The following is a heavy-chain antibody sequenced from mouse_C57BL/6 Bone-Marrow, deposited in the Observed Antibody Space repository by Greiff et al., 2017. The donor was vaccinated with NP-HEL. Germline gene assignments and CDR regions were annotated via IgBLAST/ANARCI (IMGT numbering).Heavy chain of an antibody. CDR3: AKNPRWIGAMDY. CDR2: IWRGGST. Sequence: QVQLQQSGPGLVQPSQSLSITCTVSGFSLTSYGVHWVRQSPGKGLEWLGVIWRGGSTDYNAAFMSRLSITKDNSKSQVFFKMNRLQADDTAIYYCAKNPRWIGAMDYWGQGTSVTVSS. D-gene: IGHD1-1*02. J-gene: IGHJ4*01. V-gene: IGHV2-5*01. CDR1: GFSLTSYG.